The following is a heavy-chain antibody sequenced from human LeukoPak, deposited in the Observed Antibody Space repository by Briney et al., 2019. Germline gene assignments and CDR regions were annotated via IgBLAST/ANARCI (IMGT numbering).Heavy chain of an antibody. CDR1: GFTFSSYA. D-gene: IGHD3-3*01. CDR3: ARGGRTHYDLWNGSFDY. Sequence: PGGSLRLSCAASGFTFSSYAMSWVRQAPGKGLEWVSAISGSGGSTYYADSVKGRFTISRDNSKNTLYLQMNSLRAEDTAVYYCARGGRTHYDLWNGSFDYWGQGTLVTVSS. V-gene: IGHV3-23*01. J-gene: IGHJ4*02. CDR2: ISGSGGST.